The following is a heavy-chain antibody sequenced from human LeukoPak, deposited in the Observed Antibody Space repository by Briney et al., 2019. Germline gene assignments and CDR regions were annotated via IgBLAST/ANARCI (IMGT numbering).Heavy chain of an antibody. J-gene: IGHJ4*02. Sequence: ASVKVSCKASGYTFTNFDINWVRQATGQGLEYMGWMNPDRGHTGFAQKFQGRVTMTSDTFISTAYMELSSLRCEDTAVYYCARSFYDSSGYYFDYWGQGTLVTVSS. D-gene: IGHD3-22*01. V-gene: IGHV1-8*01. CDR2: MNPDRGHT. CDR3: ARSFYDSSGYYFDY. CDR1: GYTFTNFD.